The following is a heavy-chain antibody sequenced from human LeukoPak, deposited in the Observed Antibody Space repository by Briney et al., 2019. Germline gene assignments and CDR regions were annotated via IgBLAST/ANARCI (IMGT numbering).Heavy chain of an antibody. CDR2: ISSSSSYI. V-gene: IGHV3-21*01. CDR1: GFTFSSYS. J-gene: IGHJ4*02. D-gene: IGHD3-10*01. Sequence: GGSLRLSCAASGFTFSSYSMNWVRQAPGKGLEWVSSISSSSSYIYYADSVKGRFTISRDNAKNSLYLQMNSLRAEDTAVYYCARVKSPYESGAFYFDYWGQGTLVTVSS. CDR3: ARVKSPYESGAFYFDY.